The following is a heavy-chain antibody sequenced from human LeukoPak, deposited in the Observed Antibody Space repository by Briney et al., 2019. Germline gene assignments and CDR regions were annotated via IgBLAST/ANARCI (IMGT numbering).Heavy chain of an antibody. Sequence: ASVKVSCKASGYTFTSYGISWVRQAPGQGLEWMGWISAYNGNTNCAQKLQGRVTMTTDTSTSTAYMELRSLRSDDTAVYYCASSLYSYGPFDYWGQGTLVTVSS. J-gene: IGHJ4*02. V-gene: IGHV1-18*01. CDR2: ISAYNGNT. CDR3: ASSLYSYGPFDY. CDR1: GYTFTSYG. D-gene: IGHD5-18*01.